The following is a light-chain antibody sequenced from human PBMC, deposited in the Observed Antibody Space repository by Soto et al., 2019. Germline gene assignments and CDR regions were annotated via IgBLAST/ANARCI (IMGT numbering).Light chain of an antibody. CDR3: QQYNNWPHT. Sequence: EIVLTQSPATLSLSPGERATLSCRASQSVGSYLAWYQQKPGQAPRLLIYDASTRATGIPARFSASGSGTDFTLTINSLQSEDFAVYYCQQYNNWPHTFGQGTKVDIK. V-gene: IGKV3-11*01. CDR2: DAS. J-gene: IGKJ2*01. CDR1: QSVGSY.